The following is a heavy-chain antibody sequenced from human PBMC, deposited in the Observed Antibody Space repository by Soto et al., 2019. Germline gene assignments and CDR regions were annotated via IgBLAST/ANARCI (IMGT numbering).Heavy chain of an antibody. Sequence: QVQLVQSGAEVKTPGASVKVSCKASGYTFTKYDMNWVRQAPGQGLEWMGWMNPTSGNTGYAQKFQGRLTMTWDTAIGRAHMELSSLRNEDTAVYYCARSDGHTFNGLDAWGQGTRVTVSA. J-gene: IGHJ5*02. V-gene: IGHV1-8*01. CDR1: GYTFTKYD. D-gene: IGHD2-21*01. CDR3: ARSDGHTFNGLDA. CDR2: MNPTSGNT.